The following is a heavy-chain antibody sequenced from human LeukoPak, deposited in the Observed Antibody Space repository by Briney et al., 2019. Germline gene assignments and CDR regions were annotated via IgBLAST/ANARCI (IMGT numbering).Heavy chain of an antibody. D-gene: IGHD6-19*01. CDR3: ARGGDSSGWYPDWFDP. V-gene: IGHV1-2*02. CDR2: INPNSGGT. Sequence: ASVKVSCKASGYTFTGYYMHWVRQAPGQGLEWMGWINPNSGGTNYAQKFQGRVTMTRDTSISTAYMGLSRLRSDDTAVYYCARGGDSSGWYPDWFDPWGQGTLVTVSS. CDR1: GYTFTGYY. J-gene: IGHJ5*02.